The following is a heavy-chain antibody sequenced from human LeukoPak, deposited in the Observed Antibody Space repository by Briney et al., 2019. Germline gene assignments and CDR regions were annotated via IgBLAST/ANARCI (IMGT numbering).Heavy chain of an antibody. V-gene: IGHV1-2*02. Sequence: ASVKVSCKASGYTLTGYYMHWVRLAPGQGLEWMGWINPSSGDTNYAQKFQGRVTMTRDTSIGTAYMELSRLRSDDTAVYYCAKNPYEYYFDYWGQGTLVTASS. J-gene: IGHJ4*02. CDR1: GYTLTGYY. CDR3: AKNPYEYYFDY. D-gene: IGHD5-12*01. CDR2: INPSSGDT.